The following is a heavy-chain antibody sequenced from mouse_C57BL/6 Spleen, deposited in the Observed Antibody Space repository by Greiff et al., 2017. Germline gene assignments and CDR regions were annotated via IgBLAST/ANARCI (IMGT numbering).Heavy chain of an antibody. CDR1: GFTFSSYA. V-gene: IGHV5-4*01. J-gene: IGHJ3*01. Sequence: VQLKESGGGLVKPGGSLKLSCAASGFTFSSYAMSWVRQTPEKRLEWVATISDGGSYTYYPDNVKGRFTISRDNAKNNLYLQMSHLKSEDTAMYDCARDRDYDYDVGFAYWGQGTLVTVSA. CDR2: ISDGGSYT. D-gene: IGHD2-4*01. CDR3: ARDRDYDYDVGFAY.